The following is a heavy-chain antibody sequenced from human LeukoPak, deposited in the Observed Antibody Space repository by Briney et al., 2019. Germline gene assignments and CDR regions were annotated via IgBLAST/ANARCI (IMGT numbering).Heavy chain of an antibody. Sequence: ASVKVSCKASGYTFTSYGISWVRQAPGQGLEWMGWISAYNGNTNYAQKLQGRVTMTTDTSTSTAYMELSSLRSEDTAVYYCARSGVTMVRGVIALYYYYYMDVWGKGTTVTISS. CDR1: GYTFTSYG. V-gene: IGHV1-18*01. J-gene: IGHJ6*03. CDR2: ISAYNGNT. D-gene: IGHD3-10*01. CDR3: ARSGVTMVRGVIALYYYYYMDV.